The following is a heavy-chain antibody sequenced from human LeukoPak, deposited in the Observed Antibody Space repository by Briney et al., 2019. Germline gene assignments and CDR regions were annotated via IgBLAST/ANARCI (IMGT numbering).Heavy chain of an antibody. CDR2: ISYSGST. CDR1: GGSISSGDYY. J-gene: IGHJ4*02. D-gene: IGHD6-13*01. Sequence: SQTLSLTCTVSGGSISSGDYYWSWIRQPPGKGLEWIGYISYSGSTNYNPSLKSRVTISVDTSKNQFSLKLSSVTAADTAVYYCARYLAAAGMDYFDYWGQGTLVTVSS. V-gene: IGHV4-61*08. CDR3: ARYLAAAGMDYFDY.